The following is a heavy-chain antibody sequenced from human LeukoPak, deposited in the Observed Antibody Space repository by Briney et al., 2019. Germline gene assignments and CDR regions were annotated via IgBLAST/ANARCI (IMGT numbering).Heavy chain of an antibody. CDR1: GFTFSTYT. CDR2: ISSRRAYI. D-gene: IGHD1-14*01. Sequence: GGSLRLSCAASGFTFSTYTMNWVRQAPGKGLEWVSSISSRRAYIYYADSVKGRFTISRDNAKNSLYLQMNSLRAEDTAVYYCAQNPGRWGQGTLVTVSS. CDR3: AQNPGR. V-gene: IGHV3-21*01. J-gene: IGHJ4*02.